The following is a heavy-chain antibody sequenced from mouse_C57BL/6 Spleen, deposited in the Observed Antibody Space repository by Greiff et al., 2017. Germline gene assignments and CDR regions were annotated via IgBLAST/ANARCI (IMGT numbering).Heavy chain of an antibody. J-gene: IGHJ4*01. Sequence: QVQLQQPGAELVKPGASVKLSCKASGYTFTSYWMHWVKQRPGRGLEWIGRIDPNSGGTKYNEKFKSKATLTVDKPSSTAYMQLSSLTSEDSAVYYCAREPLITTVLYYYAMDYWGQGTSVTVSS. CDR2: IDPNSGGT. V-gene: IGHV1-72*01. D-gene: IGHD1-1*01. CDR1: GYTFTSYW. CDR3: AREPLITTVLYYYAMDY.